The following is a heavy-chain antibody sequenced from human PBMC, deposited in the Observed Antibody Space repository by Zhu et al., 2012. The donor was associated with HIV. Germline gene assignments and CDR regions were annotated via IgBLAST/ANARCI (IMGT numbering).Heavy chain of an antibody. CDR3: AGEEMVRGVSWFRP. Sequence: QVQLQESGPGLVKPSETLSLTCAVSGYSISSGYYWGWIRQPPGKGLEWIGNIYHSGSTYYNPSLKSRVTISLDTSKNQFSLKLNSVTAADTAVYYCAGEEMVRGVSWFRPWGQGTLVTVSS. CDR2: IYHSGST. V-gene: IGHV4-38-2*02. CDR1: GYSISSGYY. D-gene: IGHD3-10*01. J-gene: IGHJ5*02.